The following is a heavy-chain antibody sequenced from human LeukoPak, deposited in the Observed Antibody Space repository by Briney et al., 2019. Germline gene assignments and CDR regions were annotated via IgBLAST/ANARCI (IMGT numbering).Heavy chain of an antibody. CDR1: GFTSSSYW. CDR2: IKQDGREK. Sequence: PGGSLRLSCAASGFTSSSYWMSWVRQAPGKGLEWVANIKQDGREKYYVDSVKGRFTISRDNAKNSLYLQMNTLRAEDTAVYYCAREVGATNAFDIWGQGTMVTVSS. D-gene: IGHD1-26*01. CDR3: AREVGATNAFDI. V-gene: IGHV3-7*04. J-gene: IGHJ3*02.